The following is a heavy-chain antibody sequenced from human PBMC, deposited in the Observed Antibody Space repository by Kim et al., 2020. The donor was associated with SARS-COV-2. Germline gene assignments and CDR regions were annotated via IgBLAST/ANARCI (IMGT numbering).Heavy chain of an antibody. CDR1: GFSFSNYA. V-gene: IGHV3-23*01. CDR3: ARGTTGSGTTGLHQERYFDY. J-gene: IGHJ4*02. Sequence: GGSLRLSCAASGFSFSNYAMAWVRQAPGKGLVWGSGICVGQRTYFADSVKGRFTISRDNSKSTQYLQMNSLTADDTALYYCARGTTGSGTTGLHQERYFDYWGQGTLVPVSS. CDR2: ICVGQRT. D-gene: IGHD3-10*01.